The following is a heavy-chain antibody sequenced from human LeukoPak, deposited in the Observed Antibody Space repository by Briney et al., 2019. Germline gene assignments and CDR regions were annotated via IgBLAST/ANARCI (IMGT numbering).Heavy chain of an antibody. D-gene: IGHD3-22*01. Sequence: GGSLRLSCAASGFTFSSYAMSWVRQAPGKGLEWVSAISGSGGSTYYADSVKGRFTISRDNSENTLYLQMNSLRAEDTAVYYCAKDWNYYDSSGYLDYWGQGTLVTVSS. CDR2: ISGSGGST. V-gene: IGHV3-23*01. J-gene: IGHJ4*02. CDR3: AKDWNYYDSSGYLDY. CDR1: GFTFSSYA.